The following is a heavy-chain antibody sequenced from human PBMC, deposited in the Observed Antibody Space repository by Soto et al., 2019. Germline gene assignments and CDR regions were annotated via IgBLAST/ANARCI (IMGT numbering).Heavy chain of an antibody. CDR2: FDPEDGET. CDR3: ATWGSSGWLRLPPGFDL. J-gene: IGHJ2*01. CDR1: GYTLNELS. V-gene: IGHV1-24*01. Sequence: GASAEVCSKFSGYTLNELSIHWVRQANGKGLEWMGGFDPEDGETIYAQKFQGRVTMTEDTSTDTAYMELSSLRSEDTAVYYCATWGSSGWLRLPPGFDLWGRGTLVTVSS. D-gene: IGHD6-19*01.